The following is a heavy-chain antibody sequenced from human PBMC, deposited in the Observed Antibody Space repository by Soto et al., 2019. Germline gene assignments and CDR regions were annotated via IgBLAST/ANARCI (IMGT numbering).Heavy chain of an antibody. D-gene: IGHD1-26*01. CDR3: ARALRRIVGATTDYFDY. Sequence: ASVKVSCKASGYTFTSYGISWVRQAPGQGLEWMGWINPNSGGTNYAQKFQGRVTMTRDTSISTAYMELSRLRSDDTAVYYCARALRRIVGATTDYFDYWGQGTLVTVSS. V-gene: IGHV1-2*02. CDR1: GYTFTSYG. J-gene: IGHJ4*02. CDR2: INPNSGGT.